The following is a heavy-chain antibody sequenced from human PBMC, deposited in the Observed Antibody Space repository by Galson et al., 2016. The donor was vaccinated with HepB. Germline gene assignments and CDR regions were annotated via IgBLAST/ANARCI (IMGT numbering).Heavy chain of an antibody. Sequence: SLRLSCAASGFSFSNYWMHWVRQAPGKGLVWVSRINEYGTTTDYADSVKGRFTISRDNAKNTLYLQMNSLRDEDTAVYYCATDVCGRYDWWGQGTLVTVSS. CDR3: ATDVCGRYDW. CDR1: GFSFSNYW. D-gene: IGHD1-1*01. J-gene: IGHJ4*02. CDR2: INEYGTTT. V-gene: IGHV3-74*01.